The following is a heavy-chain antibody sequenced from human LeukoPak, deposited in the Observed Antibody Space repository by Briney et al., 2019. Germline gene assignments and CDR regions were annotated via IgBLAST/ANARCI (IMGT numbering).Heavy chain of an antibody. CDR2: IYYSGST. CDR3: ARDTLTGRTYYGMDV. Sequence: PSETLSLTCTVSGGSISSYYWSWIRQPPGKGLEWIGYIYYSGSTNYNPSLKSRVTVSVDTSKNQFSLKLSSVTAADTAVYYCARDTLTGRTYYGMDVWGQGTTVTVSS. V-gene: IGHV4-59*01. D-gene: IGHD1-20*01. CDR1: GGSISSYY. J-gene: IGHJ6*02.